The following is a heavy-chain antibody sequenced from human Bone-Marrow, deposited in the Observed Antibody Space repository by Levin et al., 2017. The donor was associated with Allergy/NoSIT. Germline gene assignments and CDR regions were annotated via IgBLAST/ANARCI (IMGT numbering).Heavy chain of an antibody. J-gene: IGHJ4*01. D-gene: IGHD6-13*01. CDR3: ARDVPPARAGTMFDY. CDR2: INDGGGNT. Sequence: LSLPCAGSGFTFGNFGMSWVRQAPGRGLEWVSTINDGGGNTHYADSVRGRFTISRDNSRNTMYLQLSSLKAEDTAIYYCARDVPPARAGTMFDYWGHGTLVTVSS. CDR1: GFTFGNFG. V-gene: IGHV3-23*01.